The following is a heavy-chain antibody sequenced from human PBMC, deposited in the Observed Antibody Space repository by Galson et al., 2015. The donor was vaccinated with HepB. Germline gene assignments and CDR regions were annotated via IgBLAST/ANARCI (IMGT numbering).Heavy chain of an antibody. CDR2: IYSGGRT. J-gene: IGHJ4*02. D-gene: IGHD3-22*01. V-gene: IGHV3-53*01. CDR3: ACSGNYYGVDY. Sequence: SLRLSCAVSGFTVSSNYMSWVRQAPGKGLEWVSIIYSGGRTYYADSAKGRFTISRDTSRNTFYIQMNNLRAEDTAVYYCACSGNYYGVDYWGQGTLVTVSS. CDR1: GFTVSSNY.